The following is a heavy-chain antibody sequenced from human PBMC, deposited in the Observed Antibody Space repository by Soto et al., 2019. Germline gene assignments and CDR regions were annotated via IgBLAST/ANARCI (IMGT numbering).Heavy chain of an antibody. J-gene: IGHJ4*02. CDR3: ARHSSSWPIFDY. Sequence: QVQLQESGPGLVKPSETLSLTCTVSGGSIGNSYWSWIRQSPGKGLEWIGYIYYSGSSNYNPSLTSRVSISVDTSTNQFSLKLSSVTAADTAVYYCARHSSSWPIFDYWGQGTLVIVSS. CDR1: GGSIGNSY. CDR2: IYYSGSS. V-gene: IGHV4-59*08. D-gene: IGHD6-13*01.